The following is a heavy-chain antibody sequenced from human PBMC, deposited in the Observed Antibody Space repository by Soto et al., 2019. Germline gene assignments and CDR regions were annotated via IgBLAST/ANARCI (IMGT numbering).Heavy chain of an antibody. D-gene: IGHD3-10*02. CDR3: ASMIGDPVLSFDS. Sequence: QVQLQESGPGLVKPSETLSLTCTVSGGSISSYYWSWIRQPPGKGLEWIGFIFYSGSTSYNPSLXXRXXISIATSEYQFSLKLNSVPAADTAVYYCASMIGDPVLSFDSWGQGTLVAVSS. V-gene: IGHV4-59*01. CDR2: IFYSGST. CDR1: GGSISSYY. J-gene: IGHJ5*01.